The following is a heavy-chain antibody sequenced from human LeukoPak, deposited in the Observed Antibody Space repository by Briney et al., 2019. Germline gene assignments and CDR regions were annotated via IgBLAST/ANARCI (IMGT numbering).Heavy chain of an antibody. D-gene: IGHD6-13*01. J-gene: IGHJ4*02. V-gene: IGHV3-20*04. CDR2: INWNGGST. Sequence: GGSLRLSCAASGFTFDDYGMSWVRQAPGKGLEWVSGINWNGGSTGYADSVKGRFTISRDNSKNSLYLQMNSLRTEDTALYYCAKDMTGDTGIASNWGQGTLVTVSS. CDR3: AKDMTGDTGIASN. CDR1: GFTFDDYG.